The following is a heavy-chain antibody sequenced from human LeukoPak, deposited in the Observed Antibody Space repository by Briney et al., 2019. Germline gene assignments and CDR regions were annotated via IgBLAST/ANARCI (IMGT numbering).Heavy chain of an antibody. CDR2: IYWDDDK. CDR3: AHSLSIDIVATRSRGYYLDY. CDR1: GFSLSNARMG. Sequence: SGPTLVNPTETLTLTCTVSGFSLSNARMGVSWIRQPPGKALEWLALIYWDDDKRYSPSLKSRLTITKDTSKNQVVLTMTNMDPVDTATYYCAHSLSIDIVATRSRGYYLDYWGQGTLVTVSS. J-gene: IGHJ4*02. V-gene: IGHV2-5*02. D-gene: IGHD5-12*01.